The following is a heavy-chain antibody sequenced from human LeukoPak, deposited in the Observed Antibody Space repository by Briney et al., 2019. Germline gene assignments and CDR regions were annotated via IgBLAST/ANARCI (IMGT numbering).Heavy chain of an antibody. J-gene: IGHJ4*02. CDR3: ARGVSSSSWWSYFDY. D-gene: IGHD6-6*01. CDR1: GFTFSSYA. V-gene: IGHV3-30*04. Sequence: GRSLRLSCAASGFTFSSYAMHWVRQAPGKGLEWVAVISYDGSNKYYADSVKGRFTISRDNSKNTLYLQMNSLRAEGTAVYYCARGVSSSSWWSYFDYWGQGTLVTVSS. CDR2: ISYDGSNK.